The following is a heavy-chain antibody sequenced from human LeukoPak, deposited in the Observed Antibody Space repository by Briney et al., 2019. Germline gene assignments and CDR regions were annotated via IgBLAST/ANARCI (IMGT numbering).Heavy chain of an antibody. CDR3: ARDRGSGGSGSYYPFDS. D-gene: IGHD3-10*01. J-gene: IGHJ4*02. CDR2: ISGSGGST. V-gene: IGHV3-23*01. Sequence: GGSLRLSCAASGFTFSSYAMSWVRQAPGKGLEWVSAISGSGGSTYYADSVKGRFTISRDNSKNTLYLQMNSLRAEDTAVYYCARDRGSGGSGSYYPFDSWGQGTLVTVSS. CDR1: GFTFSSYA.